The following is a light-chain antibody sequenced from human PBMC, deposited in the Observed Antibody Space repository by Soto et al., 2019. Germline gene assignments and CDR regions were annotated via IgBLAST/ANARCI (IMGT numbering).Light chain of an antibody. CDR3: AAWDDRLSGFV. CDR1: NSNIVSKY. V-gene: IGLV1-47*01. CDR2: RNN. Sequence: QSVLTQPPSASRTPGQRVTISCSGSNSNIVSKYVNWFQQLPGTAPKLLIYRNNQRPSGVPDRFSGSKSGTSASLAISGLRSEDEADYYCAAWDDRLSGFVFATGTKVTVL. J-gene: IGLJ1*01.